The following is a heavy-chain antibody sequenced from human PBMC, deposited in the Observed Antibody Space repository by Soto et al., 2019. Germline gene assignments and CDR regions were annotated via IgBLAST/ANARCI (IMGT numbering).Heavy chain of an antibody. CDR2: MNPNSGNP. CDR1: GYTFTSYD. V-gene: IGHV1-8*01. D-gene: IGHD3-3*01. CDR3: ARLDFWSGSDWGMDV. Sequence: ASVKVSCKASGYTFTSYDINWVRQATGQGLEWMGWMNPNSGNPGYAQKFQGRVTMTRNTSISTAYMELSSLRSEDTAVYYCARLDFWSGSDWGMDVWGQGTTVTVPS. J-gene: IGHJ6*02.